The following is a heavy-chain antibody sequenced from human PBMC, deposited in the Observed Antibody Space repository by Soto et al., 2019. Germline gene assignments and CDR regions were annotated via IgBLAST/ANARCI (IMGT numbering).Heavy chain of an antibody. D-gene: IGHD6-13*01. CDR3: ARNFDIAATGTAFDS. CDR2: IIPIFGTA. J-gene: IGHJ4*02. CDR1: GGTFSSYA. Sequence: VKVSCKASGGTFSSYAISWVRQAPGQGLEWMGGIIPIFGTANYAQKFQGRVTITADESTSTAYMELSSLRSEDTAVYYCARNFDIAATGTAFDSWGRGVLVTVSS. V-gene: IGHV1-69*13.